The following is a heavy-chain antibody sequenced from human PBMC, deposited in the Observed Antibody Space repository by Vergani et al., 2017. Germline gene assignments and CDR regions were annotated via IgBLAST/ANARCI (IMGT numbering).Heavy chain of an antibody. D-gene: IGHD6-25*01. CDR2: ISSSSSYI. CDR1: GFTFSSYS. J-gene: IGHJ5*02. Sequence: EVQLVESGGGLVKPGGSLRLSCAASGFTFSSYSMNWVRQAPGKGLEWVSSISSSSSYISYADSVKGRFTLSRDNAKNSLYLQMNSLRAEDTAVYYCARDSAAPAWGQGTLVTVSS. CDR3: ARDSAAPA. V-gene: IGHV3-21*01.